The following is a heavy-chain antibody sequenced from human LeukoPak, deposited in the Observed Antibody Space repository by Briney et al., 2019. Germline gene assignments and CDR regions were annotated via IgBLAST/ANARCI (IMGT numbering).Heavy chain of an antibody. J-gene: IGHJ4*02. D-gene: IGHD4-23*01. CDR2: IYSSGST. CDR3: ARGGKATVVTM. Sequence: SETPSLTCTVSGGSINSYYWSWIRQPAGKGLEWIGRIYSSGSTNFNPSLKSRVSMSVDTSKNQFSLKLTSVTAADTAVYYCARGGKATVVTMWGQGILVTVSS. V-gene: IGHV4-4*07. CDR1: GGSINSYY.